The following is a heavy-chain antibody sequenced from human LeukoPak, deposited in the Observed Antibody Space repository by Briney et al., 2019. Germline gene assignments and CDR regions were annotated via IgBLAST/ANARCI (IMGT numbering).Heavy chain of an antibody. Sequence: PGGSLRLSCAASGFTFSSYWMHWVRQAPGKGLVWVSRINSDGSSTSCADSVKGRFTISRDNAKNTLYLQMNSLRAEDTAVYYCARSVPPRNYYDSFYWGQGTLVTVSS. CDR3: ARSVPPRNYYDSFY. D-gene: IGHD3-22*01. CDR1: GFTFSSYW. V-gene: IGHV3-74*01. CDR2: INSDGSST. J-gene: IGHJ4*02.